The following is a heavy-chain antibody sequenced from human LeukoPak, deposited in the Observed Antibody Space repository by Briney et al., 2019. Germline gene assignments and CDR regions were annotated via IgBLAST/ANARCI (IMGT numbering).Heavy chain of an antibody. Sequence: PGGSLRLSCAASGFTFRNHWMHWVRQTPGKGLVWVSRISSDGSSTTYADSVKGRFTISRDNAKNTLYLQMNSLRAEDTAVYYCARDGGDFGVVTLPFDYWGQGTLVTVSS. CDR2: ISSDGSST. CDR1: GFTFRNHW. V-gene: IGHV3-74*03. CDR3: ARDGGDFGVVTLPFDY. J-gene: IGHJ4*02. D-gene: IGHD3-3*01.